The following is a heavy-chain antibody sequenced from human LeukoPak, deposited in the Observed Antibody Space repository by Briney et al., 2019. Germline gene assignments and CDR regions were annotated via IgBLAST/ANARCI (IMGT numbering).Heavy chain of an antibody. Sequence: GGSLRLSCAASGFTFSSYSMNWVRQAPGKGLEWVSSISSSSSYIYYADSVKGRFTISRDNAKNSLYLQMNSLRAEDTAVYYCACNLGYCSSTSCYRRFDYWGQGTLVTVSS. CDR1: GFTFSSYS. CDR2: ISSSSSYI. D-gene: IGHD2-2*01. J-gene: IGHJ4*02. V-gene: IGHV3-21*01. CDR3: ACNLGYCSSTSCYRRFDY.